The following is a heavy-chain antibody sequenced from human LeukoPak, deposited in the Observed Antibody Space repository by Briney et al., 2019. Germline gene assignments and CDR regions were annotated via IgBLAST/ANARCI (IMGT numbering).Heavy chain of an antibody. D-gene: IGHD5-18*01. Sequence: GGSLRLSCAASGFTFSSSAMSWVRQAPGKGLQWVSSISGSGDRTYYADSVKGRFTISRDNSKNTLYLQMNSLRAEDTAVYYCARVLDTAMTDWGQGTLVTVSS. CDR1: GFTFSSSA. V-gene: IGHV3-23*01. CDR2: ISGSGDRT. J-gene: IGHJ4*02. CDR3: ARVLDTAMTD.